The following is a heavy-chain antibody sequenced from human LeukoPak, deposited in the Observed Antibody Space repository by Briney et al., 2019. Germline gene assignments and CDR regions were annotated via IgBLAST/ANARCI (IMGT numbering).Heavy chain of an antibody. CDR1: GFTFSSYG. D-gene: IGHD3-22*01. CDR2: IRYDGINK. CDR3: AKDIYDNSGYYYLDY. V-gene: IGHV3-30*02. Sequence: GGSLSLSCAASGFTFSSYGMHWVRQAPGKGLEWVAFIRYDGINKYYADSVKGRFTISRDNSKNTLYLQMNSLRAEDTAVYYCAKDIYDNSGYYYLDYWGQGTLVTVSS. J-gene: IGHJ4*02.